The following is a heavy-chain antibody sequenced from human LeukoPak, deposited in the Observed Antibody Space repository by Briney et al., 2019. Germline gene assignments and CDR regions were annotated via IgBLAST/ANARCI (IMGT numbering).Heavy chain of an antibody. CDR3: ARAGWELRNNWFDP. Sequence: SETLSLTCTVSGDSISSGYYWGWIRQSPGKGLEWIGSIYHSGSTYYSPSLKSRVTISVDTSKNQFSLKLSSVTAADTAVYYCARAGWELRNNWFDPWGQGTLVTVSS. J-gene: IGHJ5*02. D-gene: IGHD1-26*01. CDR1: GDSISSGYY. V-gene: IGHV4-38-2*02. CDR2: IYHSGST.